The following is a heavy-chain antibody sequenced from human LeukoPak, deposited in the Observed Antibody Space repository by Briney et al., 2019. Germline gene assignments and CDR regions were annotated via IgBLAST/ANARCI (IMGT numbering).Heavy chain of an antibody. D-gene: IGHD5-24*01. CDR2: ISYDGSNK. V-gene: IGHV3-30*18. J-gene: IGHJ6*02. CDR3: AKDRGDGYNYDYYYGMDV. CDR1: GFTFSSHG. Sequence: GGSLRLSCAASGFTFSSHGMHWVRQAPGKGLEWVAVISYDGSNKYYADSVKGRFTISRDNSKNTLHLQMNSLRAEDTAVYYCAKDRGDGYNYDYYYGMDVWGQGTTVTVSS.